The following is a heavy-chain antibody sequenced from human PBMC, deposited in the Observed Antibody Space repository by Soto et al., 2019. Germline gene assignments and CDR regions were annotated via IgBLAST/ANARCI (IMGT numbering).Heavy chain of an antibody. CDR1: GGSISSGGYY. J-gene: IGHJ6*02. CDR2: IYYSGST. V-gene: IGHV4-31*03. CDR3: ARSSPLTIPFYYGMDV. D-gene: IGHD3-3*01. Sequence: SETLSLTCTVSGGSISSGGYYWSWIRQHPGKGLEWIGYIYYSGSTYYNPSLKSRVTISVDTSKNQFSLKLSSVTAADTAVYYCARSSPLTIPFYYGMDVWGQGTTVTVSS.